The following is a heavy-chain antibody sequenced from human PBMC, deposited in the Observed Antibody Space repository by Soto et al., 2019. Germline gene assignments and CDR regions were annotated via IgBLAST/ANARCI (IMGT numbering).Heavy chain of an antibody. CDR1: VFSFSNTW. V-gene: IGHV3-15*01. D-gene: IGHD3-22*01. J-gene: IGHJ4*02. CDR2: IKSQTDGETT. Sequence: LSCAASVFSFSNTWMSWVRQTPGKGLEWVGRIKSQTDGETTDYAAPVKGRFTISRDDSRNTLFLHLNSLKIEDTAVYYCTTDWAPYDSSGPYPLHWGQGTLVTVSS. CDR3: TTDWAPYDSSGPYPLH.